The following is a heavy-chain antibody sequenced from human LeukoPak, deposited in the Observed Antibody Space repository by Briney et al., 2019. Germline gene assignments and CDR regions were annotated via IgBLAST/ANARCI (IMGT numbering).Heavy chain of an antibody. J-gene: IGHJ6*03. D-gene: IGHD2-15*01. CDR3: ARSPVLGYYYYCMDV. Sequence: PSETLSLTCTVSGGSISSGSYYWSWIRQPAGKGLEWIGSIYYCGSTYYNPSLKSRVTISVDTSKNQFSLKLSSVTAADTAVYYCARSPVLGYYYYCMDVWGKGTTVTVSS. CDR2: IYYCGST. CDR1: GGSISSGSYY. V-gene: IGHV4-39*01.